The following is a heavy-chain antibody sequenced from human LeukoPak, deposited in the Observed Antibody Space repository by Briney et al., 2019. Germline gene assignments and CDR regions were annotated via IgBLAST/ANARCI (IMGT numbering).Heavy chain of an antibody. CDR2: ISSSSSYI. D-gene: IGHD6-13*01. CDR1: GFTFSSYS. CDR3: AREIAAAGTDY. Sequence: GGSLRLSCAASGFTFSSYSMNWVRQAPGKGLEWVSSISSSSSYIYYADSVKGRFTISRDNAKNSLYLQMNSLRAEDTAVYYCAREIAAAGTDYWGQGTLVTVSS. V-gene: IGHV3-21*04. J-gene: IGHJ4*02.